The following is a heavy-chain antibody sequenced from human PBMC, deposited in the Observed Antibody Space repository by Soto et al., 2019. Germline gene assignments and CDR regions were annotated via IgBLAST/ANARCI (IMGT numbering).Heavy chain of an antibody. CDR2: ISSSSTTR. CDR3: AKDYGDYVLFHFEFDY. Sequence: EVQLVESGGGLVQPGGSLRLSCAASGFTLSTYSMNWVRQAPGKGLEWVSYISSSSTTRYYADSVKGRFTISRDNSKNTLYLQMNSLRAEDTAVYYCAKDYGDYVLFHFEFDYWGQGTLVTVSS. CDR1: GFTLSTYS. D-gene: IGHD4-17*01. J-gene: IGHJ4*02. V-gene: IGHV3-48*04.